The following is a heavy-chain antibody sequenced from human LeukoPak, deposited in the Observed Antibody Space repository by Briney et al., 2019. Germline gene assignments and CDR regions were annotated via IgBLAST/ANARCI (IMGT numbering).Heavy chain of an antibody. V-gene: IGHV3-30*04. CDR2: ISYDGSNK. J-gene: IGHJ4*02. CDR3: AKNYRFHYYGSGSPVFDY. D-gene: IGHD3-10*01. Sequence: PGGSLRLSCAASGFTFSSYAMHWVRQAPGKGLEWVAVISYDGSNKYYADSVKGRFTISRDNSKNTLYLQMNSLRAEDTAVYYCAKNYRFHYYGSGSPVFDYWGQGTLVTVSS. CDR1: GFTFSSYA.